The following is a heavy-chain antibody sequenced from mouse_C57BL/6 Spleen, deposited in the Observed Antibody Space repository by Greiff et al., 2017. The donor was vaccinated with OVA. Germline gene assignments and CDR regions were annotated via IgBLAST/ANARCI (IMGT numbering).Heavy chain of an antibody. Sequence: QVQLKQPGAELVRPGSSVKLSCKASGYTFTSYWMHWVKQRPIQGLEWIGNIDPSDSETPYNQKFKDKATLTVDKCSSTAYMQLSSLTSEDSAVYYCARVDWANWYFDVWGTGTTVTVSS. V-gene: IGHV1-52*01. J-gene: IGHJ1*03. CDR3: ARVDWANWYFDV. CDR2: IDPSDSET. CDR1: GYTFTSYW. D-gene: IGHD4-1*01.